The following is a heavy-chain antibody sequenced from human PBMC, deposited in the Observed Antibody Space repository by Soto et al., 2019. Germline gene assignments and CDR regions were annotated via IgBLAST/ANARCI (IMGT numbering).Heavy chain of an antibody. CDR2: ITSKKYGGTT. D-gene: IGHD5-12*01. CDR1: GFAFGDFA. Sequence: EVQLVESGGGLVKPGWSLRLSCITSGFAFGDFAMTWFRQAPGKGMEWVGFITSKKYGGTTEYAASVKGRFSISRDDSKSIAYLQMNNLKTDDTAVYYCSRLPPARYSAYDFPMDVWDQGTTVTVSS. CDR3: SRLPPARYSAYDFPMDV. V-gene: IGHV3-49*05. J-gene: IGHJ6*02.